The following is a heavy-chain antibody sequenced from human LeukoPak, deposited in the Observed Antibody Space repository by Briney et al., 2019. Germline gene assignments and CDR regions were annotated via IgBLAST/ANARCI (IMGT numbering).Heavy chain of an antibody. CDR1: GFTFSSYA. Sequence: GGSLRLSCAASGFTFSSYAMHWVRQAPGKGLEYVSAISSNGGSTYYASSVKGRFTISRDNSKNTLYLQMGSLRAEDMAVYYCARDREYCSSTSCYTDATFDYWGQGTLVTVSS. J-gene: IGHJ4*02. V-gene: IGHV3-64*01. D-gene: IGHD2-2*02. CDR2: ISSNGGST. CDR3: ARDREYCSSTSCYTDATFDY.